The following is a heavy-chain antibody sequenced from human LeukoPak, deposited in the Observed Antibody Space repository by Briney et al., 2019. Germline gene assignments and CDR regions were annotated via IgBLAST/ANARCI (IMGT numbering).Heavy chain of an antibody. CDR2: ILYDGSNK. CDR3: AKADMTAIFDY. V-gene: IGHV3-30*18. J-gene: IGHJ4*02. CDR1: GFTFSSYG. D-gene: IGHD2-21*02. Sequence: PGGSLRLSCAASGFTFSSYGMHWVRQAPGKGLEWVAVILYDGSNKYYADSVKGRFTISRDNSKNTLYLQMNSLRAEDTAVYYCAKADMTAIFDYWGQGTLVTVSS.